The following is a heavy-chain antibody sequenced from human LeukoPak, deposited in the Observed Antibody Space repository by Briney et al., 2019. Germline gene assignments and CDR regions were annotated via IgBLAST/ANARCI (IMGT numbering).Heavy chain of an antibody. Sequence: SVKDSCKASGGTFISYAISWVRQAPGQGLEWMGGIIPIFGTANYAQKFQGRVTITADESTSTAYMELSSLRSEDTAVYYCARDWKPLRIAAAGTMNYYYYGMDVWGQGTTVTVSS. CDR1: GGTFISYA. D-gene: IGHD6-13*01. J-gene: IGHJ6*02. V-gene: IGHV1-69*13. CDR2: IIPIFGTA. CDR3: ARDWKPLRIAAAGTMNYYYYGMDV.